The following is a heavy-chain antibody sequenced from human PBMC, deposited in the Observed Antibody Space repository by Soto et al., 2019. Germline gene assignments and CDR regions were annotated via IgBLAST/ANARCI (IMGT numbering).Heavy chain of an antibody. J-gene: IGHJ6*01. D-gene: IGHD6-13*01. V-gene: IGHV3-30*18. CDR3: AKGDSSSWDGYYYYGMDV. CDR1: GFTFSSYG. Sequence: QVQLVESGGGVVQPGRSLRLSCAASGFTFSSYGMHWVRQAPGKGLEWVAVISYDGSNKYYADSVKGRFTISRDNSKNTLYLQMNSLRAEDTAVYYCAKGDSSSWDGYYYYGMDVW. CDR2: ISYDGSNK.